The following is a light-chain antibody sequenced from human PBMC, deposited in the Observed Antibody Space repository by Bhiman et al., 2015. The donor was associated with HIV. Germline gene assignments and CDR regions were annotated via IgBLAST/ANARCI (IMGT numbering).Light chain of an antibody. J-gene: IGLJ1*01. CDR1: KLGDKY. CDR2: QDT. V-gene: IGLV3-1*01. Sequence: SYELTQPPSVSVSPGQTASITCSGDKLGDKYACWYQQKPGQSPMLVIYQDTKRPSGIPERFSGTNSGNTATLTISGTQAMDEADYYCQAWDSSSGGVFGTGTKVTVL. CDR3: QAWDSSSGGV.